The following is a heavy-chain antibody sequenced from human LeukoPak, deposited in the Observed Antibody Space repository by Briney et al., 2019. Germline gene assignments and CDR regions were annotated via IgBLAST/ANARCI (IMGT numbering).Heavy chain of an antibody. V-gene: IGHV3-7*01. D-gene: IGHD6-6*01. Sequence: GGSLRPSCAASGFMFGNFWMAWVRQAPGKGLEWVANIKQDGSEKFYVDSVKGRFTISRDNAKNSLYLQMSSLRADDTAVYYCARGTTSYSSSGGFDYWGQGTLVTVSS. CDR3: ARGTTSYSSSGGFDY. CDR1: GFMFGNFW. CDR2: IKQDGSEK. J-gene: IGHJ4*02.